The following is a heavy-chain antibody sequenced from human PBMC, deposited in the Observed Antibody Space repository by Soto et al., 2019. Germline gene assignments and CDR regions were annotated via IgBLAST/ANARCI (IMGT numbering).Heavy chain of an antibody. CDR1: GFTFDDYA. CDR3: AKDIAAAGTYYFDY. Sequence: PGGSLRLSCAASGFTFDDYAMHWVRQAPGKGLEWVSGISWNSGSIGYADSVKGRFTISRDNAKNSLYLQMNSLRAEDTALYYCAKDIAAAGTYYFDYWGQGTLVTVS. V-gene: IGHV3-9*01. D-gene: IGHD6-13*01. CDR2: ISWNSGSI. J-gene: IGHJ4*02.